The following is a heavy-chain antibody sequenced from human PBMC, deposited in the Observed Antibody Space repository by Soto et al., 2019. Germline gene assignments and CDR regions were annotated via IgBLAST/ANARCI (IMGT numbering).Heavy chain of an antibody. CDR3: ARGQPRGAAAGTLLDY. J-gene: IGHJ4*02. CDR2: INPNSGGT. CDR1: GYTFTGYY. D-gene: IGHD6-13*01. Sequence: QVQLVQSGAEVKKPGASVKVSCKASGYTFTGYYMHWVRQAPGQGLEWMGWINPNSGGTNYAQKFQGWVTITRDTSISTAYMELSRLRSDDTAVYYCARGQPRGAAAGTLLDYWGQGTMVTVSS. V-gene: IGHV1-2*04.